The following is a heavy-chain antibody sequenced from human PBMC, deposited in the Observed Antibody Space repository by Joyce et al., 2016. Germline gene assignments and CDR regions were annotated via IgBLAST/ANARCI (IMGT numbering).Heavy chain of an antibody. V-gene: IGHV5-10-1*03. J-gene: IGHJ4*02. CDR1: GYTFNNYW. Sequence: EVHLVQSGAEVKKPGESLRIPCKASGYTFNNYWISWVRQMPGKGPEWMGRIDPSDSYTTYSPLFQGHVIISLDKSTSTAYLQWRSLKASDSGIYYCARHGHDLDYWGQGTLVTVSS. CDR3: ARHGHDLDY. D-gene: IGHD2-8*01. CDR2: IDPSDSYT.